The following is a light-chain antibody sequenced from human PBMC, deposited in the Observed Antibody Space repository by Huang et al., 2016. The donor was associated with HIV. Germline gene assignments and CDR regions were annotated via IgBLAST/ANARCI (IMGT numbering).Light chain of an antibody. CDR2: AAS. Sequence: EIVMTQSPATLSVSPGERATLSCRASQTVSSNLAWYQQKPGQAPRLLIYAASTRATDIPARFSGSGSGTEFTFTISSLQSEDFAVYYCQHYRVWPPVYTFGQGTKLEIK. CDR3: QHYRVWPPVYT. J-gene: IGKJ2*01. CDR1: QTVSSN. V-gene: IGKV3-15*01.